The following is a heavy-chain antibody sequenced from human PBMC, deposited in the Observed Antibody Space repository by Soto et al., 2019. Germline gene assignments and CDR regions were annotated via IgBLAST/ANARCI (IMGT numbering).Heavy chain of an antibody. CDR3: ARDINYGDYNSLDY. J-gene: IGHJ4*02. Sequence: EVQLVESGGGLVQPGGSLRLSCAASGFTFSSYSMNWVRQAPGKGLEWVSYISSSSSTIYYADSVKGRFTISRDNAKNSLYLQMNSLRDEDTAVYYCARDINYGDYNSLDYWGQGTLVTVSS. D-gene: IGHD4-17*01. CDR2: ISSSSSTI. CDR1: GFTFSSYS. V-gene: IGHV3-48*02.